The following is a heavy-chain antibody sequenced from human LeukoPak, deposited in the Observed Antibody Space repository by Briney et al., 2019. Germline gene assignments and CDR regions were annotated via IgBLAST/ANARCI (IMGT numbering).Heavy chain of an antibody. J-gene: IGHJ3*02. Sequence: SETLSLTCAVSGGSISSSSYYWGWIRQPPGKGLEWIGSIYYSGSTYYNPSLKSRVTISVDTSKNQFSLKLSSVTAADTAVYYCARLRGLGPSDAFDIWGQGTMVTVSS. CDR2: IYYSGST. D-gene: IGHD2-15*01. CDR3: ARLRGLGPSDAFDI. V-gene: IGHV4-39*01. CDR1: GGSISSSSYY.